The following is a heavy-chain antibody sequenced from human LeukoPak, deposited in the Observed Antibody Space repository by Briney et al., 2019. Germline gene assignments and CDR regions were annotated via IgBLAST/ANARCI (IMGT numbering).Heavy chain of an antibody. Sequence: SETLSLTCAVYGGSFSGYYWSWIRQPPGKGLEWIGEINHSGTTKYNPSLKSRVTISVDTSKNQFSLKLNSVTAADTAVYYCARHRSGWLQSSFDYWGQGTLVTVSS. CDR2: INHSGTT. CDR1: GGSFSGYY. CDR3: ARHRSGWLQSSFDY. J-gene: IGHJ4*02. V-gene: IGHV4-34*01. D-gene: IGHD5-24*01.